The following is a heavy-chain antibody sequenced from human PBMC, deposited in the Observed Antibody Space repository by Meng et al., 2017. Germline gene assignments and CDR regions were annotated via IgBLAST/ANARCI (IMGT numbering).Heavy chain of an antibody. Sequence: GGSLRHPCAASGFTFSDHDMDWLRQAPGKGLEGVGRTRNNANSYTTEYAASVKGRFTISRDDSRNSLYLQMNSLRTEDTAVYYGARVWNTGSFYGLYNWGQGALVTVSS. V-gene: IGHV3-72*01. D-gene: IGHD1-26*01. CDR2: TRNNANSYTT. CDR1: GFTFSDHD. CDR3: ARVWNTGSFYGLYN. J-gene: IGHJ4*02.